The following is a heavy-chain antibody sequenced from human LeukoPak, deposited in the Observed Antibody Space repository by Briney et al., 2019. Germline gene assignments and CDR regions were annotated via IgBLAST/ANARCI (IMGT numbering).Heavy chain of an antibody. CDR2: IYYSGST. V-gene: IGHV4-59*01. CDR1: GGSISSYD. J-gene: IGHJ3*01. D-gene: IGHD3-22*01. Sequence: PSETLCLTCAVSGGSISSYDWSWIRQPPGKGLEWIGYIYYSGSTKYNPSPKSGVTISVDTSTNKISHKQSTVTSAETTVYYCARSARYYDSSGYYAYDAFYVWGQGTMVSVSS. CDR3: ARSARYYDSSGYYAYDAFYV.